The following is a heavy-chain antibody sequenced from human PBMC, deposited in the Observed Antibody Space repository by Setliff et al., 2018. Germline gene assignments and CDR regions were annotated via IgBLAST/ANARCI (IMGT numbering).Heavy chain of an antibody. CDR1: GYSFTDYW. CDR3: ARNRVALYDAFDI. V-gene: IGHV5-51*01. CDR2: IHPSNSDT. Sequence: GEVLTISWKGSGYSFTDYWIGWVRQMPGEGLEWMGIIHPSNSDTVYSPSFQGQVTISADRSITTAYLQWSSLKASDTAIYYCARNRVALYDAFDIWGQGTMVTVSS. D-gene: IGHD5-12*01. J-gene: IGHJ3*02.